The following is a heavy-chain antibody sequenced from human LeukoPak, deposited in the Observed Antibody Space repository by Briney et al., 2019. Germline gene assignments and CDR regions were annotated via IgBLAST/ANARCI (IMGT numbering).Heavy chain of an antibody. V-gene: IGHV1-18*01. D-gene: IGHD2-2*01. Sequence: GASVKVSCKASGYTLTSYGISWVRQAPGQGLEWLGWISAYNGNTNYAQKLQGRVTMTTDTSTSTAYMELRSLRSDDTAVYYCAREVHCSRTSCYYAFDIWGQGTMVTVSS. CDR2: ISAYNGNT. CDR1: GYTLTSYG. J-gene: IGHJ3*02. CDR3: AREVHCSRTSCYYAFDI.